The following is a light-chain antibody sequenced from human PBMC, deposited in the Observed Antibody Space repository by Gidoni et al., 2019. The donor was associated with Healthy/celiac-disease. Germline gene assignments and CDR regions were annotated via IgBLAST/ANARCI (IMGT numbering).Light chain of an antibody. J-gene: IGLJ2*01. Sequence: QSALTQPASVSGSPGPSIPIPCTGTSSDVGSYNLFSWYQQHPGKAPKLMIYEGSKRPSGVSNRFSGSKSGNTASLTISGLQAEDEADYYCCSYAGSSTLVFGGGTKLTVL. CDR2: EGS. CDR1: SSDVGSYNL. V-gene: IGLV2-23*01. CDR3: CSYAGSSTLV.